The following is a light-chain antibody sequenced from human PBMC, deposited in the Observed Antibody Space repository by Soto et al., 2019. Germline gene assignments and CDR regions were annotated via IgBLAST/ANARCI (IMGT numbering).Light chain of an antibody. J-gene: IGKJ1*01. V-gene: IGKV1-17*01. Sequence: DIRMPHSPSPLSASVGARVTITSRASQGIRNDLGWYQEKQGKAPRRLIYGVSTLQSGVPSRFGGSGSGTEFNLTISSLQPEDRATYYGLQYQSYPWTVGQGTKVEIK. CDR1: QGIRND. CDR3: LQYQSYPWT. CDR2: GVS.